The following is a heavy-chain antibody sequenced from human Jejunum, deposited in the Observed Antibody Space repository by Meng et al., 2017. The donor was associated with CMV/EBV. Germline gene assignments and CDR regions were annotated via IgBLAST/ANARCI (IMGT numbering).Heavy chain of an antibody. D-gene: IGHD3-10*01. J-gene: IGHJ6*02. Sequence: GFSVNGNFMTWRRQAPGKGLEWVAVGYSAGMTYYADSVKGRFTISRDNSKNTMFLQMNGLRLEDTAMYYCAAEVAVRNYFSYGMDVWGQGTTVTVSS. CDR3: AAEVAVRNYFSYGMDV. CDR1: GFSVNGNF. V-gene: IGHV3-66*02. CDR2: GYSAGMT.